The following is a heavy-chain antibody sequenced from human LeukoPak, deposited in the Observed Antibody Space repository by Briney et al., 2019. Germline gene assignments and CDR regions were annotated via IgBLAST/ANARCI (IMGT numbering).Heavy chain of an antibody. CDR1: GFTFSSYG. J-gene: IGHJ5*02. D-gene: IGHD6-13*01. CDR2: ISGSGGST. V-gene: IGHV3-23*01. CDR3: AKDRSHSSSWYNHWFDP. Sequence: HPGGSLRLSCAASGFTFSSYGMSWVRQAPGKGLEWVSAISGSGGSTYYADSVKGRFTISRDNSKNTLYLQMNSLRAEDTAVYYCAKDRSHSSSWYNHWFDPWGQGTLVTVSS.